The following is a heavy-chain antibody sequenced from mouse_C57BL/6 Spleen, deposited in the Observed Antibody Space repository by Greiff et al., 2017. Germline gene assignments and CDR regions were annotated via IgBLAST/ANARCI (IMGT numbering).Heavy chain of an antibody. CDR2: INPTYGTT. CDR3: ASDGYSFAY. V-gene: IGHV1-39*01. D-gene: IGHD2-3*01. Sequence: VQLKESGPELVKPGASVKISCKASGYSFTDYNMNWVKQSNGQGLEWIGVINPTYGTTSYNQKFKGKATLTVDQSSSTAYMQLNSLTSEDSAVCYCASDGYSFAYWGQGTLVTVSA. CDR1: GYSFTDYN. J-gene: IGHJ3*01.